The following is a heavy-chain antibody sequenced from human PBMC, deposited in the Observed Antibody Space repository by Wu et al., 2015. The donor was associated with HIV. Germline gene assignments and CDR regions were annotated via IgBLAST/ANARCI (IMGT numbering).Heavy chain of an antibody. CDR3: ARGRHMVRGVIIDLYYYGMDV. CDR2: MNPNSGSA. CDR1: EYTFTSYD. D-gene: IGHD3-10*01. J-gene: IGHJ6*02. Sequence: QVQLVQSGAEVKKTGASVKVSCKASEYTFTSYDINWVRQATGQGLEWMGWMNPNSGSAGYAQKFQGRVTMTRNTSISTAYMELSSLRSEDTALYFCARGRHMVRGVIIDLYYYGMDVWGQGTTVTVSS. V-gene: IGHV1-8*01.